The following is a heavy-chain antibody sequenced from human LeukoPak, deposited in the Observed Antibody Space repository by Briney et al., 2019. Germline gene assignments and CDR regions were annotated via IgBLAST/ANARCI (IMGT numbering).Heavy chain of an antibody. Sequence: SSETLSLTCAVYGGSFSGYYWSWIRQPPGKGLEWIGEINHSGSTNYNPSLKSRVTISVDTSKNQFSLKLSSVTAADTAVYYCARTRNRRDGYELFDLWGRGTLVTVSS. CDR3: ARTRNRRDGYELFDL. CDR1: GGSFSGYY. V-gene: IGHV4-34*01. D-gene: IGHD5-24*01. CDR2: INHSGST. J-gene: IGHJ2*01.